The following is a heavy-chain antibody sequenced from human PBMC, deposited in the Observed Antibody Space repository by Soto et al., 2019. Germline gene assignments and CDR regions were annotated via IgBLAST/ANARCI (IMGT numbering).Heavy chain of an antibody. V-gene: IGHV5-51*01. CDR2: MYPDDSDI. D-gene: IGHD3-22*01. J-gene: IGHJ3*02. CDR3: ATAYVYEYENSNYSRNAFDI. Sequence: GESLKISCKASGYSFCFYWIGWVRQMPGKGLEWMAIMYPDDSDIRYSTSFDAHVTISADKSTSTAFLQWSSLKASDTDMYYCATAYVYEYENSNYSRNAFDIWGQGTLVTVSS. CDR1: GYSFCFYW.